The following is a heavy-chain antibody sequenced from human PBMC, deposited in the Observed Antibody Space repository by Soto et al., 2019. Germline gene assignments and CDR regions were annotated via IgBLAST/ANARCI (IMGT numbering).Heavy chain of an antibody. CDR3: GRAGCSGSGCFEYFFDH. V-gene: IGHV4-4*07. J-gene: IGHJ4*02. D-gene: IGHD1-26*01. CDR1: GGSIRSYY. Sequence: QVHLQESGPGLLKPSETLSLTCTVSGGSIRSYYWNWIRQPAGKGLEWLGRILTTGTTNYSPSLKGGVSMCVDTCVNQCSLELRSVTAADTAVYYCGRAGCSGSGCFEYFFDHRGQGILVTVSS. CDR2: ILTTGTT.